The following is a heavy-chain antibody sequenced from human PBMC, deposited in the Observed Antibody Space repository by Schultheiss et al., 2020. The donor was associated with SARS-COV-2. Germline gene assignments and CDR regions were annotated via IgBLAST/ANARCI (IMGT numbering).Heavy chain of an antibody. CDR2: IIPIFGTA. CDR1: GYTFTSYG. Sequence: SVKVSCKASGYTFTSYGISWVRQAPGQGLEWMGGIIPIFGTANYAQKFQGRVTITADESTSTAYMELSSLRSEDTAVYYCASHPLRYSGSSYFDYWGQGTLVTVSS. J-gene: IGHJ4*02. V-gene: IGHV1-69*13. CDR3: ASHPLRYSGSSYFDY. D-gene: IGHD5-12*01.